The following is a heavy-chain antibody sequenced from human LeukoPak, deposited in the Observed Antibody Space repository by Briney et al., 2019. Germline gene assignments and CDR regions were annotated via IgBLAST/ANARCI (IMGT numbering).Heavy chain of an antibody. CDR3: ARDQWNYDY. CDR1: GGSFSGYY. V-gene: IGHV4-34*01. J-gene: IGHJ4*02. Sequence: KPSETLSLACAVYGGSFSGYYWSWIRQPPGKGLEWIGEINHSGSTNYNPSLKSRVTISVDTSKNQFSLKLSSVTAADTAVYYCARDQWNYDYWGQGTLVTVSS. CDR2: INHSGST. D-gene: IGHD1-7*01.